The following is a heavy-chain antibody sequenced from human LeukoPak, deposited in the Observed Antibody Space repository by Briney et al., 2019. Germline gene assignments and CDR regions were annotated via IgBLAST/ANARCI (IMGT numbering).Heavy chain of an antibody. D-gene: IGHD2-2*01. J-gene: IGHJ4*02. CDR1: RFIFSNYY. CDR3: ARVIGSDTRDYYLGY. Sequence: LRLSCAASRFIFSNYYMSWIRQSPGKGLEWIGEIKSTGTTNWIGETKHSESTNYNPSLKSRVTISADTSKNQFSLKLTSVTAADTAVYYCARVIGSDTRDYYLGYWGQGTLVTVYS. CDR2: TKHSEST. V-gene: IGHV4-34*01.